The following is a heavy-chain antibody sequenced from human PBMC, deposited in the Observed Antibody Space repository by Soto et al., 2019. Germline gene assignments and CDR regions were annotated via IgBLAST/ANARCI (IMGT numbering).Heavy chain of an antibody. CDR3: ARNDFWSGYYYYGMDV. Sequence: GGSLRLSCAASGFTFSSYWMSWVRQAPGKGLEWVANIKQDGSEKYYVDSVKGRFTISRDNAKNSLYLQMNSLRAEDTAVYYCARNDFWSGYYYYGMDVWGQGTTVTVSS. CDR1: GFTFSSYW. CDR2: IKQDGSEK. J-gene: IGHJ6*02. D-gene: IGHD3-3*01. V-gene: IGHV3-7*01.